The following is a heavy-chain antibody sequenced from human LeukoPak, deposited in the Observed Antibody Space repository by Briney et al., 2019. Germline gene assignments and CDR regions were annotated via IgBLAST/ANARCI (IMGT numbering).Heavy chain of an antibody. CDR3: AKGEVVPAAIYGMDV. V-gene: IGHV3-23*01. J-gene: IGHJ6*02. D-gene: IGHD2-2*02. Sequence: PGGSLRLSCAASGFTFSSYAMNWVRQAPGKGPEWVSLIKGSGDSTYYADSVRGRFTISRDNSKNTLYLQMNSLRGEDTAVYYCAKGEVVPAAIYGMDVWGQGTTVTAS. CDR2: IKGSGDST. CDR1: GFTFSSYA.